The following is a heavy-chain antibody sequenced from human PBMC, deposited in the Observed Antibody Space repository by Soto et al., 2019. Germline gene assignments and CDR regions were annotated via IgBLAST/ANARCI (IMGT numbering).Heavy chain of an antibody. V-gene: IGHV4-34*01. CDR2: INHSGST. D-gene: IGHD3-3*01. CDR3: ARRSIFGVVPLDY. Sequence: SETLSLTCAVYGGSFSGYYWSWIRQPPGKGLEWIGEINHSGSTNYNPSLKSRVTISVDKSKNQFSLKLSSVTAADTAVYYCARRSIFGVVPLDYWGQGTLVTVSS. J-gene: IGHJ4*02. CDR1: GGSFSGYY.